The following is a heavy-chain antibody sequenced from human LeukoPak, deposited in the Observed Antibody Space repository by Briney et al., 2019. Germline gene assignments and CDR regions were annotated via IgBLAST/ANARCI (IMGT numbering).Heavy chain of an antibody. CDR1: GGSISSSSYY. CDR2: IYYSGST. D-gene: IGHD3-22*01. Sequence: SETLSLTCTVSGGSISSSSYYWGWIRQPPGKGLEWIGSIYYSGSTYYNPSLKSRVTISVDTSKNQFSLKLRSVTAADTAVYYCARDRSYYSDTGTDYWGQGALVTVSS. J-gene: IGHJ4*02. V-gene: IGHV4-39*07. CDR3: ARDRSYYSDTGTDY.